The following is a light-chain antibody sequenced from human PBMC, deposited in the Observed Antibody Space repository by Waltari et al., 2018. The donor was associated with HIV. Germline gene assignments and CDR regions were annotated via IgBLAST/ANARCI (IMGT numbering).Light chain of an antibody. CDR2: QAS. V-gene: IGKV1-5*03. Sequence: DIQMTQYPSTLSASIGDRVTITCRASQSITSWLAWYQQKPGKAPKLLIYQASTLERGVPSRFSGSGSGTEFTLIISSLQPDDFATYYCQQYNSHSPWTFGQGTKVEIK. CDR1: QSITSW. CDR3: QQYNSHSPWT. J-gene: IGKJ1*01.